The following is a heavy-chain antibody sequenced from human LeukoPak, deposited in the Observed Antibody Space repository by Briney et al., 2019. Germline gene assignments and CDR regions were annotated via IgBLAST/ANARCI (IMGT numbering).Heavy chain of an antibody. V-gene: IGHV3-33*08. Sequence: GGSLRLSCAASGFTVSSNYMSWVRQAPGKGLEWVAVIWYDGSNKYYADSVKGRFTISRDNSKNTVYLQMDSLRAEDTAVYYCARDKDAWGQGTLVTVSS. CDR2: IWYDGSNK. CDR3: ARDKDA. J-gene: IGHJ5*02. CDR1: GFTVSSNY.